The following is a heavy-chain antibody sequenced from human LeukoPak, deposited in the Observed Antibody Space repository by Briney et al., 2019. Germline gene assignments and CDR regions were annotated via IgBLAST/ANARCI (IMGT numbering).Heavy chain of an antibody. Sequence: TSETLSLTCTVSGDSISSYYWSWIRQSPGKRLEWIGHIYYSGGTRYNASPKSRLTISVDTSKKQFSLKVPSVTAADTAVYYCARHGAGTTGRLYYYNGMDVWGQGTTVTVSS. CDR3: ARHGAGTTGRLYYYNGMDV. V-gene: IGHV4-59*08. CDR2: IYYSGGT. J-gene: IGHJ6*02. D-gene: IGHD4-11*01. CDR1: GDSISSYY.